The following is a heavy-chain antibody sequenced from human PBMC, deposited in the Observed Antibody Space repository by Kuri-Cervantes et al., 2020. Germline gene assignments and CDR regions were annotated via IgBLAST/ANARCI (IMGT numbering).Heavy chain of an antibody. CDR3: ARDLCSGGSCYDRAFDI. Sequence: ASVKVSCKASGYTFTGYYMHWVRQAPGQGLEWMGWINPNSGGTNYAQKLQGRVTMTTDTSTSTAYMELRSLRSDDTAVYYCARDLCSGGSCYDRAFDIWGQGTMVTVSS. CDR2: INPNSGGT. D-gene: IGHD2-15*01. V-gene: IGHV1-2*02. CDR1: GYTFTGYY. J-gene: IGHJ3*02.